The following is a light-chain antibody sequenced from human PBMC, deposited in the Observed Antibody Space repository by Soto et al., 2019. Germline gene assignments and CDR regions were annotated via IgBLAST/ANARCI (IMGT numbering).Light chain of an antibody. CDR3: CSYAGSYTGV. V-gene: IGLV2-11*01. Sequence: QSALTQPRSVSGSPGQSVTISCTGTSSDVGGYNYVSWYQHHPGKAPKLMIYDVSKRPSGVPDRFSGSKSGNTASLTIYGLQAEDEADYYCCSYAGSYTGVFGGGTKLTVL. CDR1: SSDVGGYNY. J-gene: IGLJ3*02. CDR2: DVS.